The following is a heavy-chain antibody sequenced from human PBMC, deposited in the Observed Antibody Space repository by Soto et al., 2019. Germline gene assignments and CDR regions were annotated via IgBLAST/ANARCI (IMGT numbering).Heavy chain of an antibody. CDR3: ARGRRVDFWSGYWYYCYGMDV. D-gene: IGHD3-3*01. V-gene: IGHV4-59*08. J-gene: IGHJ6*02. Sequence: SETLSLTCTVSGGSISSYYWSWIRQPPGKGLEWIGDIYYSGSTNYNPSLKSRVTISVDTSKNQFSLKLSSVTAADTAVYYCARGRRVDFWSGYWYYCYGMDVWGQGTTVTVSS. CDR1: GGSISSYY. CDR2: IYYSGST.